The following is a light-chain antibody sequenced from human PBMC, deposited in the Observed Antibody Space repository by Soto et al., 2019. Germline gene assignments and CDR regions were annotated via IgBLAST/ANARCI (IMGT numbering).Light chain of an antibody. V-gene: IGKV1-5*03. Sequence: IQMTQSPSTLSASVGDRVTITCRASQSISSWLAWYQQKPGKAPKLLIYKASSLESGVPSRFSGSGSGTEFTLTISSLQPDDFATYYCQHYYSSFPYTFGQGTQLEIK. J-gene: IGKJ2*01. CDR2: KAS. CDR1: QSISSW. CDR3: QHYYSSFPYT.